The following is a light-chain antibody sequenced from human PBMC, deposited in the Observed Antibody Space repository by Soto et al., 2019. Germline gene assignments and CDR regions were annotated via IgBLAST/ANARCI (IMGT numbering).Light chain of an antibody. CDR2: GAS. Sequence: EKVMTQSPATLSVSPGESATLSCRASLSVNRNLAWYQQKPGQTPRLLIYGASTRAAGVPVRFSGSGSGTDFNLTISSLQSEDFAIYYSQQHNIWPPEVTFGPGTKVDIK. J-gene: IGKJ3*01. CDR1: LSVNRN. V-gene: IGKV3-15*01. CDR3: QQHNIWPPEVT.